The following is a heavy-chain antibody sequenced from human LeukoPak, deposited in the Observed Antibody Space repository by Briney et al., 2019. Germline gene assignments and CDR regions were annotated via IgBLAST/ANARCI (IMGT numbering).Heavy chain of an antibody. Sequence: PGGSLRLSCAASGFTFSSYGMHWVRQAPGKGLEWVAVIWYGGSNKYYADSVKGRFTISRDNSKNTLYLQMNSLRAEDTAVYYCARWKGDSSGYYPDYWGQGTLVTVSS. CDR2: IWYGGSNK. V-gene: IGHV3-33*08. D-gene: IGHD3-22*01. CDR1: GFTFSSYG. CDR3: ARWKGDSSGYYPDY. J-gene: IGHJ4*02.